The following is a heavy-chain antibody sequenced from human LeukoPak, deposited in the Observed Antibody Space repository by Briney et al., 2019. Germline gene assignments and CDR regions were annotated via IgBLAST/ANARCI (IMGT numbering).Heavy chain of an antibody. CDR3: AKGSSSSRPYYFDY. D-gene: IGHD2-2*01. V-gene: IGHV3-23*01. CDR2: ITDDGGST. Sequence: GGSLRLSCAASGFTFDNYAMSWVRQAPGRGLEWFSAITDDGGSTYYADSVKGRFTISRDNSKSTLYLQMSSLRAEDTAVYYCAKGSSSSRPYYFDYWGQGTLVTVSS. J-gene: IGHJ4*02. CDR1: GFTFDNYA.